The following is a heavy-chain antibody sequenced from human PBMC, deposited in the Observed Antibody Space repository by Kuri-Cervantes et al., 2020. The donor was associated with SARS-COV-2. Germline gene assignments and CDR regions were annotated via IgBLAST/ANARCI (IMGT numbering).Heavy chain of an antibody. J-gene: IGHJ6*02. D-gene: IGHD3-10*01. V-gene: IGHV4-31*03. CDR2: IYYSGST. Sequence: SETLSLTCTVSGGSISSGGYYWSWIRQHPGKGLEWIGYIYYSGSTYYNPSLKSRVTISVDTSKNQFSLKLNSVTAADTAVYYCAGRNYYYYGTDVWGQGTTVTVSS. CDR3: AGRNYYYYGTDV. CDR1: GGSISSGGYY.